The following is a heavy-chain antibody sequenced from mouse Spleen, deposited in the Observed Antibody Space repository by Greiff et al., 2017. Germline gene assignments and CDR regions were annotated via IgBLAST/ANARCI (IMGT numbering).Heavy chain of an antibody. CDR1: GFTFSDYY. V-gene: IGHV5-4*02. D-gene: IGHD4-1*01. J-gene: IGHJ4*01. Sequence: EVQLVESGGGLVKPGGSLKLSCAASGFTFSDYYMYWVRQTPEKRLEWVATISDGGSYTYYPDSVKGRFTISRDNAKNNLYLQMSSLKSEDTAMYYCARGGDWDDAMDYWGQGTSVTVSS. CDR2: ISDGGSYT. CDR3: ARGGDWDDAMDY.